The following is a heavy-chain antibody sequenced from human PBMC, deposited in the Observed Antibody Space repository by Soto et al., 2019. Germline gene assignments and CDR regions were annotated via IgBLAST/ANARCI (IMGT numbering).Heavy chain of an antibody. D-gene: IGHD2-15*01. V-gene: IGHV3-23*01. CDR3: AKDLVGSNADYFDY. CDR1: GFTVSSNY. CDR2: ISGSGGST. Sequence: GGSLRLSCAASGFTVSSNYMSWVRQAPGKGMEWVAAISGSGGSTYYADSVKGRFTISRDNSKNTLYLQMNSLRAEDAAVYYCAKDLVGSNADYFDYWGQGTLVTVSS. J-gene: IGHJ4*02.